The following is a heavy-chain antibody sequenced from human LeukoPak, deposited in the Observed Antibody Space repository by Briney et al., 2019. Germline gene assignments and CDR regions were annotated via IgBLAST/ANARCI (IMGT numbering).Heavy chain of an antibody. J-gene: IGHJ5*02. Sequence: GESLKISCKGSGYSFTSYWIGWVRQMPGKGLEWMGIIYPGDSDTRYSPSFQGQVTISADKSISTAYLQWSSLKASDTAMYYCARRDSLLWFGASTYNWFDPWGQGTLVTVSS. CDR1: GYSFTSYW. CDR2: IYPGDSDT. CDR3: ARRDSLLWFGASTYNWFDP. V-gene: IGHV5-51*01. D-gene: IGHD3-10*01.